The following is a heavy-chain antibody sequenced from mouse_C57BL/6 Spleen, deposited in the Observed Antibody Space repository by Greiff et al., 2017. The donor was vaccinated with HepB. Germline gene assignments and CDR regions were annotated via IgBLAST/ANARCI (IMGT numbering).Heavy chain of an antibody. J-gene: IGHJ1*03. V-gene: IGHV5-4*01. CDR2: ISDGGSYT. Sequence: EVQGVESGGGLVKPGGSLKLSCAASGFTFSSYAMSWVRQTPEKRLEWVATISDGGSYTYYPDNVKGRFTISRDNAKNNLYLQMSHLKSEDTAMYYCARDRGDRYFDVWGKGTKVTVSS. CDR1: GFTFSSYA. CDR3: ARDRGDRYFDV.